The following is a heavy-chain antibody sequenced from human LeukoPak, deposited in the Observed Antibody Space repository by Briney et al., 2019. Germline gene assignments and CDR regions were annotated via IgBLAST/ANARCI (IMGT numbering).Heavy chain of an antibody. J-gene: IGHJ4*02. Sequence: ASVKVSCKASGGTFSSYTINWVRQAPGQGLEWMGRIIPILGIAYYAQNFQGRVTITADKSTSTAYMELSSLRSEDTAVYYCATRGQPGDLYYFDYWGQGTLVTASS. CDR3: ATRGQPGDLYYFDY. CDR2: IIPILGIA. V-gene: IGHV1-69*02. CDR1: GGTFSSYT. D-gene: IGHD7-27*01.